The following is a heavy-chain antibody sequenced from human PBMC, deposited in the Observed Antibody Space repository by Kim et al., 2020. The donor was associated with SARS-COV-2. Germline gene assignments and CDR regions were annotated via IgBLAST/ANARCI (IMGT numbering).Heavy chain of an antibody. CDR2: IYYSGST. CDR1: GGSISSSSYY. Sequence: SETLSLTCTVSGGSISSSSYYWGWIRQPPGKGLEWIGSIYYSGSTYYNPSLKSRVTISVDTSKNQFSLKLSSVTAADTAVYYCARDGGNLGGWFDPWGQGTLVTVSS. D-gene: IGHD2-21*01. J-gene: IGHJ5*02. V-gene: IGHV4-39*01. CDR3: ARDGGNLGGWFDP.